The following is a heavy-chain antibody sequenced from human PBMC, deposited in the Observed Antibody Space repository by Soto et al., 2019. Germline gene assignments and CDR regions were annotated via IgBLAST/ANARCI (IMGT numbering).Heavy chain of an antibody. CDR2: ISPMFGAA. D-gene: IGHD3-10*01. CDR3: AREVQVHTPAFVY. Sequence: QVQLVQSGAEMKKPGSSVKVSCQSSGGTFNTYAMNWVRQAPGQGPEWMGDISPMFGAANYAPKFQGRVTMTAYESTGTSYMQLCSLTSEDTALYFCAREVQVHTPAFVYGGQGTLVTVSS. V-gene: IGHV1-69*19. CDR1: GGTFNTYA. J-gene: IGHJ4*02.